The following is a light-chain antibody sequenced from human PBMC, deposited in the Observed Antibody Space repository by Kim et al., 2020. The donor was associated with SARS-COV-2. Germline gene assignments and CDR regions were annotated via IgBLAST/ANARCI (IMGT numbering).Light chain of an antibody. J-gene: IGKJ4*01. CDR1: QSVSTD. CDR3: QQYNNWPLT. Sequence: SPGERATLSCRASQSVSTDLAWYQQKPGQAPRLLIYGASTRAADIPARFSGSGSGTEFTLTISSLQSEDFAVYYCQQYNNWPLTFGGGTKVDIK. V-gene: IGKV3-15*01. CDR2: GAS.